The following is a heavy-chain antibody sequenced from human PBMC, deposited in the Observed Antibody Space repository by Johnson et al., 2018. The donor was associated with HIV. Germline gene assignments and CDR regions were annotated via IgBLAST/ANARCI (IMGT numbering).Heavy chain of an antibody. D-gene: IGHD3-10*01. V-gene: IGHV3-66*01. CDR3: ARDPPSYGSGSYFRAFDI. CDR1: GFTVSSYY. Sequence: VQLVESGGGLVQPGGSLRLSCVVSGFTVSSYYMSWVRQAPGKGLEWVSIVFSGDNTYYADSVKGRFTISRDNSKNTLYLQMNSLRAEDTAVYYCARDPPSYGSGSYFRAFDIWGQGTVVTVSS. J-gene: IGHJ3*02. CDR2: VFSGDNT.